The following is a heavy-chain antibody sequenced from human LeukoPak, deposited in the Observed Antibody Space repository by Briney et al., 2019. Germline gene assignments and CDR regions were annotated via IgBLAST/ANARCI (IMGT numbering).Heavy chain of an antibody. D-gene: IGHD5-18*01. V-gene: IGHV5-51*01. Sequence: GESLKISCKGSGYSFTSYWIGWVRQMPGKGLKWMGIIYPGDSDARYSPSFQGQVTISADKSISTAYLQWSSLKASDTAMYYCARLGRQLWPLPPGGYMDVWGKGTTVTVSS. CDR1: GYSFTSYW. J-gene: IGHJ6*03. CDR2: IYPGDSDA. CDR3: ARLGRQLWPLPPGGYMDV.